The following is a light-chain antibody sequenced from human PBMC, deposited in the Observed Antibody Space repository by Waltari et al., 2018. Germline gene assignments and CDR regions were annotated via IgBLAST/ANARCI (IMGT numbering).Light chain of an antibody. CDR3: QQYGRSGT. V-gene: IGKV3-20*01. CDR2: GAS. CDR1: RSVTTY. J-gene: IGKJ1*01. Sequence: EIGVTQSPGTLSLSPGERATLSCRTSRSVTTYLAWYQQKPGQSPRLLIYGASSRATVIPDRFSGSGSGTDFTLTISKLEPEDFAMYYCQQYGRSGTFGQGTKVESK.